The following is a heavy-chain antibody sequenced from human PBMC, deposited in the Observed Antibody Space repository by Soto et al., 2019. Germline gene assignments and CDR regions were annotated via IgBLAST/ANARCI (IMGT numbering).Heavy chain of an antibody. J-gene: IGHJ6*02. Sequence: QVQLVQSGAEVKKPGSSVKVSCKSSGGTFSNSPISWVRQAPGQGLEWVGGVIPVFRTANYAQKFQGRVTITADESTETAYMELSSLRSGDTAVYYCARSRFVVGVTEDYYGMDVWGQGTTVTVSS. V-gene: IGHV1-69*12. D-gene: IGHD2-15*01. CDR3: ARSRFVVGVTEDYYGMDV. CDR2: VIPVFRTA. CDR1: GGTFSNSP.